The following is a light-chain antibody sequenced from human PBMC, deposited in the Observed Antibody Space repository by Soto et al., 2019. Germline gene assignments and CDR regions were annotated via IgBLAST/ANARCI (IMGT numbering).Light chain of an antibody. Sequence: EIVMTQSPATLSVSPGERATLSCRASQSISSNLAWYQQKPGQAPSLLIYGASARATGIPARFSGSGSGTEFTLTISSLQSEDYAVYYCQHYNNWPFTFG. CDR2: GAS. J-gene: IGKJ2*01. V-gene: IGKV3-15*01. CDR3: QHYNNWPFT. CDR1: QSISSN.